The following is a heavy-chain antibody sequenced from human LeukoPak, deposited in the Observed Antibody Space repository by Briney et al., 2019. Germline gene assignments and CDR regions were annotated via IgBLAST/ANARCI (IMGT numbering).Heavy chain of an antibody. D-gene: IGHD5-12*01. CDR3: ARDVVGMGGYGAYVSLPLDY. J-gene: IGHJ4*02. CDR2: TYYRSKWNI. Sequence: SQTLSLTCAISGDSVSNSIAAWHWIRQSPSRGLEWLGRTYYRSKWNIDYAISVQGRLTINADTSKNQFSLQLNSVTPEDTAVYYCARDVVGMGGYGAYVSLPLDYWDQGTLVTVSS. V-gene: IGHV6-1*01. CDR1: GDSVSNSIAA.